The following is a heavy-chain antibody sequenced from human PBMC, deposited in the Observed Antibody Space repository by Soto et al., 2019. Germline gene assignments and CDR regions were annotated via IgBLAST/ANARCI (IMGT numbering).Heavy chain of an antibody. CDR2: IDPSDSYT. CDR1: GYSFTSYW. CDR3: ARQGVEQWLVYYYYGMDV. Sequence: PGESLKISCKGSGYSFTSYWISWVRQMPGKGLEWMGRIDPSDSYTNYSPSFQGHVTISADMSISTAYLQWSSLKASDTAMYYCARQGVEQWLVYYYYGMDVWGKGTTVPVSS. J-gene: IGHJ6*04. V-gene: IGHV5-10-1*01. D-gene: IGHD6-19*01.